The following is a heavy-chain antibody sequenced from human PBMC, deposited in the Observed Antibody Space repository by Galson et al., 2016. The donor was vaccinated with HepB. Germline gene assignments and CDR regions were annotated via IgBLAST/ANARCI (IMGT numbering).Heavy chain of an antibody. Sequence: PALVKPTQTLTLTCTFSGFSLSTSGMRVSWIRQPPGKALEWLARIDWDDDKFYSTSLKTRLTISKDTSKNQVVLTMTNMDPVDTATYYCERITGGYQGPQYGMDVWGQGTTVTVSS. CDR3: ERITGGYQGPQYGMDV. J-gene: IGHJ6*02. CDR2: IDWDDDK. CDR1: GFSLSTSGMR. D-gene: IGHD1-26*01. V-gene: IGHV2-70*04.